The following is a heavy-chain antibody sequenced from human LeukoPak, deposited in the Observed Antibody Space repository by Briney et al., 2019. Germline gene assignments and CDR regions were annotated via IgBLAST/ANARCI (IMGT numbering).Heavy chain of an antibody. CDR1: GGFISRHY. CDR2: IYYSGST. V-gene: IGHV4-59*06. CDR3: ARVRGSGNNWFDP. Sequence: SETLSLTCTVSGGFISRHYWSWIRQPPGKGLEWIGYIYYSGSTYYNPSLKSRVTISVDTSKNQFSLKLSSVTAADTAVYYCARVRGSGNNWFDPWGQGTLVTVSS. J-gene: IGHJ5*02. D-gene: IGHD3-10*01.